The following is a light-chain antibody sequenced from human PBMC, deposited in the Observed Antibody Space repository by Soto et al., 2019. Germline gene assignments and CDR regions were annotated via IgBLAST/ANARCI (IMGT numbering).Light chain of an antibody. J-gene: IGKJ1*01. Sequence: DIQMTQSPSSLSASVGDRVTITCRASQSISNNLNWYQQKAGKAPKFLIYAASSLQSGVPSRFSGSGSGTDFTLTISSLQLEDFATYYCQQSYNTPWTFGQGTKVEIK. CDR1: QSISNN. V-gene: IGKV1-39*01. CDR2: AAS. CDR3: QQSYNTPWT.